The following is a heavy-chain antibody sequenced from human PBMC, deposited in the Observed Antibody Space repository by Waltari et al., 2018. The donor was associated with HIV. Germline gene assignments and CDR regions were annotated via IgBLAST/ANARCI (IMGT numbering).Heavy chain of an antibody. V-gene: IGHV1-46*01. CDR3: VRDRPLQSLRSLYYYGMDV. D-gene: IGHD4-4*01. CDR2: PNPNSCST. J-gene: IGHJ6*02. CDR1: GYTFTRYY. Sequence: QAQLVQSGAEVKKPGASVKVSCKASGYTFTRYYIHWVRQAPGQGLEWMGMPNPNSCSTAYAAKCQGRVTLPRDTPTSTVYMQLTSLRPADTAVYFCVRDRPLQSLRSLYYYGMDVWGQGTTVTVSS.